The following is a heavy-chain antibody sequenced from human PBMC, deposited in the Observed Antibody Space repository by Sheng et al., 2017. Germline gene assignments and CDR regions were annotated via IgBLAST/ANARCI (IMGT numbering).Heavy chain of an antibody. CDR3: AKGNWGFINYIDY. Sequence: EVQLVESGGGLVRPGGSLRLSCVASGFTFSDFWMNWIRQAPGKGLEWVSAISGSGASTHYADSVRGRFTISRDNSKTTLYLQMNSLRAEDTAVYYCAKGNWGFINYIDYWGQGTLVTVSS. J-gene: IGHJ4*02. D-gene: IGHD3-16*01. V-gene: IGHV3-23*04. CDR2: ISGSGAST. CDR1: GFTFSDFW.